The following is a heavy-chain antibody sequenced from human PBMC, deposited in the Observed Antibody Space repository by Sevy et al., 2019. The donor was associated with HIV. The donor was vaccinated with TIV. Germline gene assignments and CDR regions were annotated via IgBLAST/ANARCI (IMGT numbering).Heavy chain of an antibody. CDR1: GYTFTSYG. J-gene: IGHJ4*02. CDR3: ARDPYYYDSSGYYSSYFDY. D-gene: IGHD3-22*01. Sequence: VSVKVSCKASGYTFTSYGISWVRQAPGQGLEWMGWISAYNGNTNYAQKLQGRVTMTTDTSTRTAYMELRSLRSDDTAVYYCARDPYYYDSSGYYSSYFDYWGQGTLVTVSS. V-gene: IGHV1-18*01. CDR2: ISAYNGNT.